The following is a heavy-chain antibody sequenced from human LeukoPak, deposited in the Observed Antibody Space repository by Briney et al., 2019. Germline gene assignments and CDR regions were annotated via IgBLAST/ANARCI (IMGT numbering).Heavy chain of an antibody. Sequence: PSETLSLTCIVCGGSISSYYWSWIRQTPGKGLEWIGYIYYSGSTNYNPSLKSRVTISVHTSKNQFSLKLSSVTAADTAVYYCASQTIFGVVTHNWYFDLWGRGTLVTVSS. CDR2: IYYSGST. CDR1: GGSISSYY. D-gene: IGHD3-3*01. J-gene: IGHJ2*01. V-gene: IGHV4-59*01. CDR3: ASQTIFGVVTHNWYFDL.